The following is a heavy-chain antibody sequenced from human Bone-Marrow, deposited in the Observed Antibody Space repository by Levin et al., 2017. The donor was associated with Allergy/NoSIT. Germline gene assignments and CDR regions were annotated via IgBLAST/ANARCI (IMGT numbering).Heavy chain of an antibody. CDR2: IDQDGSEK. J-gene: IGHJ4*02. Sequence: SCAASGFTFSDYWMNWVRQAPGKGLEWVASIDQDGSEKYFIDSVKGRFSISRDNTEKSLYLQMNSLRAEDTAVYYCATTMHLDFWGQGTLVTVSS. CDR3: ATTMHLDF. D-gene: IGHD3-3*02. CDR1: GFTFSDYW. V-gene: IGHV3-7*01.